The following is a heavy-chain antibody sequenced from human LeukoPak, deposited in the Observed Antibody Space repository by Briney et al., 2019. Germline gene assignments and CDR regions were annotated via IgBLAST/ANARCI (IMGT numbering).Heavy chain of an antibody. V-gene: IGHV4-39*07. J-gene: IGHJ5*02. CDR3: ARVELRFSSAFDP. CDR1: GGSISSSSYY. D-gene: IGHD3-3*01. Sequence: SETLSLTCTVSGGSISSSSYYWGWIRQPPGKGLEWIGSIYYSGSTYYNPSLKSRVTISVDTSKNRFSLKLSSVTAADTAVYYCARVELRFSSAFDPWGQGTLVTVSS. CDR2: IYYSGST.